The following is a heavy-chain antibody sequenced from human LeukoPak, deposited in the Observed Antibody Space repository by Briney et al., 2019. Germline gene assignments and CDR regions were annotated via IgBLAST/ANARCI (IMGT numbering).Heavy chain of an antibody. J-gene: IGHJ4*02. D-gene: IGHD2-2*02. V-gene: IGHV3-30*03. CDR3: ARESGGNTPYYFDY. Sequence: GGSLRLSCTASGFTFGDYSMVWVRQAPGKGLEWVAVISYDDGSNKYYSDSVKGRFTISRDNSKNTLYLQMNSLRTEDTAVYYCARESGGNTPYYFDYWGQGTLVTVSS. CDR2: ISYDDGSNK. CDR1: GFTFGDYS.